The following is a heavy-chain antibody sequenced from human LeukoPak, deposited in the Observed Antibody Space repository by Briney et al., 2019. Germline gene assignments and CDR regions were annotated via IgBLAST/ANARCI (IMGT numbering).Heavy chain of an antibody. CDR1: GFTFSSYG. V-gene: IGHV3-30*18. J-gene: IGHJ4*02. CDR3: AKDARYYYDSSGLPNY. CDR2: ISYDGPNK. D-gene: IGHD3-22*01. Sequence: PGGSLRLSCAASGFTFSSYGMHWVRQAPGKGLEWVAVISYDGPNKYYADSVKGRFTISRDNSKNTLYLQMNSLRAEDTAVYYCAKDARYYYDSSGLPNYWGQGTLVTVSS.